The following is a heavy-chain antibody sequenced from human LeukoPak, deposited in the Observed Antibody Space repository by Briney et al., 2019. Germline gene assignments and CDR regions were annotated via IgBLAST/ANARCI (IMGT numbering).Heavy chain of an antibody. CDR1: GFTFDDYA. D-gene: IGHD5-12*01. Sequence: GGSLRLSCAASGFTFDDYAMHWVRQAPGKGLEWVSGISWNSGSIGYADSVKGRFTISRDNAKNSLYLQMNSLRAEDTALYYCAKDSGYGHNDYWGQGTLVTVSS. CDR3: AKDSGYGHNDY. V-gene: IGHV3-9*01. CDR2: ISWNSGSI. J-gene: IGHJ4*02.